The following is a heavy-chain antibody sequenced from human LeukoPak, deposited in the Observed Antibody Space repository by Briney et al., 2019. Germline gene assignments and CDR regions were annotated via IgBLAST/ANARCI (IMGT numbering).Heavy chain of an antibody. J-gene: IGHJ3*02. Sequence: SETLSLTCTVSGGSISSYYWSWIRQPPGKGLEWIWYIYTSGSTNYNPSLKSRVTISVDTSKNQFSLKLSSVTAADTAVYYCAREMATTPGAFDIWGQGTMVTVSS. CDR3: AREMATTPGAFDI. CDR1: GGSISSYY. V-gene: IGHV4-4*09. CDR2: IYTSGST. D-gene: IGHD5-24*01.